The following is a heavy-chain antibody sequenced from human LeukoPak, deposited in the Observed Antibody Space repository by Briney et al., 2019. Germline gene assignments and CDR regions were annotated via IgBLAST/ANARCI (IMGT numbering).Heavy chain of an antibody. J-gene: IGHJ4*02. Sequence: SETLSLTCTISDGSVSSGTYDWGWIRQSPGKGLEWIGSIHYRGSSYYNPSLKSRAAIFVATSRDQVSMDLSYVTAADTALYYCVRHISANTGYFDSCGQGTLVTVSS. CDR1: DGSVSSGTYD. V-gene: IGHV4-39*01. CDR3: VRHISANTGYFDS. CDR2: IHYRGSS.